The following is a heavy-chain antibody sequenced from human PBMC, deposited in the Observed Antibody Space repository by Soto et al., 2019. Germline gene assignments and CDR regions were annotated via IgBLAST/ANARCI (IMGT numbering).Heavy chain of an antibody. D-gene: IGHD4-4*01. J-gene: IGHJ4*02. Sequence: QVQLQESGPGLVNPSETLSLTCTVSGGSISNYYWSWIRQPPGKGLEWIGYIYYNGNTKYNPSLESRVTMSVDTSKNQFSLKLRSVTPADTAVYYCAKYSRTQAEGFTLAYWGQGALVLVSS. CDR2: IYYNGNT. CDR3: AKYSRTQAEGFTLAY. V-gene: IGHV4-59*12. CDR1: GGSISNYY.